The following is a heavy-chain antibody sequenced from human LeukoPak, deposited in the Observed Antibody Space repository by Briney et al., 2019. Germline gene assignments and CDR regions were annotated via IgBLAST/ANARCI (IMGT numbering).Heavy chain of an antibody. J-gene: IGHJ3*02. CDR3: ARENSGSSLTAFDI. CDR1: GYTFTGYY. V-gene: IGHV1-2*02. Sequence: ASVKVSCKASGYTFTGYYMHWVRQAPGQGLEWMGWINPNSGGTNYAQKFQGRVTMTRDTSISTAYMELSRLRSDDTAVYYCARENSGSSLTAFDIWGQGTMVTVSS. D-gene: IGHD1-26*01. CDR2: INPNSGGT.